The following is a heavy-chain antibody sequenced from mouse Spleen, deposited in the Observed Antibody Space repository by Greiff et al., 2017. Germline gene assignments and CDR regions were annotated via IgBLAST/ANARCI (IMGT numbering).Heavy chain of an antibody. J-gene: IGHJ2*01. CDR1: GLNIKDDY. D-gene: IGHD2-13*01. CDR3: TTNYGDVY. Sequence: VQLQQSGAELVRPGASVKLSCTASGLNIKDDYMHWVKQRPEQGLEWIGWIDPENGDTEYASKFQGKATITADTSSNTAYLQLSSLTSEDTAVYYCTTNYGDVYWGQGTTLTVSS. V-gene: IGHV14-4*01. CDR2: IDPENGDT.